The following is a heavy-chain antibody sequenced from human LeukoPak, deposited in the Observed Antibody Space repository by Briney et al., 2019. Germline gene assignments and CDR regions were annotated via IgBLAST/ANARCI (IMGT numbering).Heavy chain of an antibody. J-gene: IGHJ4*02. V-gene: IGHV4-39*01. D-gene: IGHD3-10*01. CDR3: ARRDYYGSGSYSH. CDR2: IYYSGST. CDR1: GGSISSSSYY. Sequence: SETLSLTCTVSGGSISSSSYYWGWIRQPPGKGLEWIGSIYYSGSTYYNPSLKSRVTISVDTSKNQFSLKLSSVTAADTAVYYCARRDYYGSGSYSHWGQGTLVTVSS.